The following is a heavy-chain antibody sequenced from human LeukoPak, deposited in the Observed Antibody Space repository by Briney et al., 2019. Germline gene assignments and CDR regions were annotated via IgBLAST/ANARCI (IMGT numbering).Heavy chain of an antibody. CDR2: INHSGST. J-gene: IGHJ3*02. D-gene: IGHD3-22*01. CDR1: GGSFSGYY. CDR3: ARVTTTYYDSRGWAFDI. Sequence: KPSETLSLTCAVYGGSFSGYYWSWIRQPPGKGLEWSGEINHSGSTNYNPSLKSRVTISVDTSKNQFSLKLSSVTAADTAVYYCARVTTTYYDSRGWAFDIWGQGKMVTVSS. V-gene: IGHV4-34*01.